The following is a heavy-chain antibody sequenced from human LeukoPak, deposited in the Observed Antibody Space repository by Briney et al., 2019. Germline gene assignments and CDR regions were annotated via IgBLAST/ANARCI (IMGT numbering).Heavy chain of an antibody. V-gene: IGHV3-7*01. CDR1: GFTFSSYW. CDR3: ARDPRRSSSWLSYYYGMDV. J-gene: IGHJ6*02. D-gene: IGHD6-13*01. CDR2: IKQDGSEK. Sequence: PGGSLRLSCAASGFTFSSYWMSWVRQAPGKGLEWVANIKQDGSEKYYVDSVKGRFTISRDNAKNSLYLQMNSLRAEDTAVYYCARDPRRSSSWLSYYYGMDVWGQGTTVTVSS.